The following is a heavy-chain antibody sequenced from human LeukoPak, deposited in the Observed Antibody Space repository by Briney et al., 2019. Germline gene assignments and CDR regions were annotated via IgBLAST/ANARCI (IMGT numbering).Heavy chain of an antibody. J-gene: IGHJ4*02. CDR2: ISGSGGST. D-gene: IGHD1-26*01. V-gene: IGHV3-23*01. CDR1: GFTFSSYA. Sequence: PGGSLRLSCAASGFTFSSYAMSWVRQAPGKGLEWVSAISGSGGSTYYADSVKGRFTISRDNSKNSLYLQMNSLRAEDTALYYCAKDRNLVGATSYYFDYWGQGTLVTVSS. CDR3: AKDRNLVGATSYYFDY.